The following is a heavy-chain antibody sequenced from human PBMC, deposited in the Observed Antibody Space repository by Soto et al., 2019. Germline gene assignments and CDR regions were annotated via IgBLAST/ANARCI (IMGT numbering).Heavy chain of an antibody. CDR2: IYYSGST. CDR1: GGSISSSSYY. Sequence: ASETMSLTSTVAGGSISSSSYYCGWIRQPPGKGLEWIGSIYYSGSTYYNPSLKSRVTISVDTSKNHFSLKLSSVTAADTAVYYCARNQPHPQPPRRRGDYYSYLAVWGKGTTVPVSS. CDR3: ARNQPHPQPPRRRGDYYSYLAV. J-gene: IGHJ6*03. V-gene: IGHV4-39*02.